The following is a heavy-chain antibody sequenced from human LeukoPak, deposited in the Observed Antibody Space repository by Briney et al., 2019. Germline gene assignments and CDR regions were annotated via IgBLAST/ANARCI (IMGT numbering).Heavy chain of an antibody. V-gene: IGHV3-23*01. Sequence: GGSLRLSCAASGFIFSNYAMSWVRQTPGKGLEWVSIITSSGDDTYDADSVKGRFTISRDNSKNTLYLQMNSLRAEDTAVYYCARGGSLDDSSGYYDHDDALDIWGQGTMVTVSS. CDR3: ARGGSLDDSSGYYDHDDALDI. CDR2: ITSSGDDT. D-gene: IGHD3-22*01. CDR1: GFIFSNYA. J-gene: IGHJ3*02.